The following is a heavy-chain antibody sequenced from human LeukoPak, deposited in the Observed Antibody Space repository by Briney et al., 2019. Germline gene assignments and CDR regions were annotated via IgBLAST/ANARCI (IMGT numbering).Heavy chain of an antibody. D-gene: IGHD3-9*01. CDR3: AKGAVLRYFDWLSNWFDP. V-gene: IGHV3-23*01. Sequence: GGSLRLSCAASGFTFSSYAMSWVRQAPGKGLEWVSAISGSGGSIYYADSVKGRFTISRDNSKNTLYLQMNSLRAEDTAVYYCAKGAVLRYFDWLSNWFDPWGQGTLVTVSS. CDR2: ISGSGGSI. J-gene: IGHJ5*02. CDR1: GFTFSSYA.